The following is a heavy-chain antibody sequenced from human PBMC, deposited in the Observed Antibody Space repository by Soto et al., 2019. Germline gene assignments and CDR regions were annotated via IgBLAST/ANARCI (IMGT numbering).Heavy chain of an antibody. Sequence: EVQLVESGGGLVKPGGSLRLSCAASGFTFSNAWMSWVRQAQGRGLEWVGRIKSKTDGGTTDYAAPVKGRFTISRDDSKNTLYLQMNSLKTEDTAVYYCTTLSSRYSSKAYYYYMDVWGKGTTVTVSS. V-gene: IGHV3-15*01. J-gene: IGHJ6*03. CDR1: GFTFSNAW. CDR2: IKSKTDGGTT. CDR3: TTLSSRYSSKAYYYYMDV. D-gene: IGHD6-13*01.